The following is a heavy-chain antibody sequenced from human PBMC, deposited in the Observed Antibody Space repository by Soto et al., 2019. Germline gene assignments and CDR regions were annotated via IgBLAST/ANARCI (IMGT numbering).Heavy chain of an antibody. D-gene: IGHD5-12*01. CDR1: GFTFSSYA. V-gene: IGHV3-23*01. J-gene: IGHJ2*01. Sequence: GGSLRLSCAASGFTFSSYAMSWVRQAPGKGLEWVSAISGSGGSTHYADSVKGRFTISRDNSKNTLYLQMNSLRAEDTAVYYCARDIVAPTNGWYFDLWGRGTLVTVS. CDR2: ISGSGGST. CDR3: ARDIVAPTNGWYFDL.